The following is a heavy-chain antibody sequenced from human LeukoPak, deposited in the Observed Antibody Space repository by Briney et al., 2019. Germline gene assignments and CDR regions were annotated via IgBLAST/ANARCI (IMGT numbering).Heavy chain of an antibody. J-gene: IGHJ4*02. CDR1: GGSFSGYY. D-gene: IGHD4-23*01. CDR2: INHSGST. Sequence: PSETLSLTCAVYGGSFSGYYWSWIRQPPGKGLEWLGEINHSGSTNYNPSLKSRVTISVDTSKNQFSLKLSSVTAADTAVYYCARVPGAVRNSGYFDYWGQGTLVTVSS. V-gene: IGHV4-34*01. CDR3: ARVPGAVRNSGYFDY.